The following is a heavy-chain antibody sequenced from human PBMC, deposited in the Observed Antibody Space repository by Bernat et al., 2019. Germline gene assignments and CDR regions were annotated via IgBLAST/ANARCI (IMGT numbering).Heavy chain of an antibody. Sequence: EVQLMESGGGLIQPGGSLRLSCAASGFSVSSSYMSWVRQAPGKGLELVSVIYNDGATRYADSVKGRFTIFRDNSKSTLFLQMDSLRGEDTAIYYCARGRPSYGDYNYWDQGNLVTVSS. CDR1: GFSVSSSY. J-gene: IGHJ4*02. CDR3: ARGRPSYGDYNY. CDR2: IYNDGAT. D-gene: IGHD4-17*01. V-gene: IGHV3-53*01.